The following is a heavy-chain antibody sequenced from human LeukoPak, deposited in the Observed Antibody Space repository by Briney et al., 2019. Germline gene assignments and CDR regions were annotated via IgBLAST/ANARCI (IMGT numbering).Heavy chain of an antibody. CDR2: I. CDR3: ARDGGATNPFDY. V-gene: IGHV3-11*01. CDR1: GFTFSDYY. D-gene: IGHD1-26*01. Sequence: GGSLRLSCAASGFTFSDYYMSWIRQAPGKGLEWVSYINYADSVKGRFTISRDNAKKSLFLQMNSLRAEDTAVYYCARDGGATNPFDYWGQGTLVTVSS. J-gene: IGHJ4*02.